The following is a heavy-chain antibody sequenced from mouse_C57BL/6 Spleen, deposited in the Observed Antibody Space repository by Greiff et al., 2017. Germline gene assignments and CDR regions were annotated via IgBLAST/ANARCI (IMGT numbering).Heavy chain of an antibody. D-gene: IGHD2-3*01. Sequence: QVQLQQSGAELARPGASVKLSCKASGYTFTSYGISWVKQRTGQGLEWIGEIYPRSGNTYYNEKFKGKATLTADKSSSTAYMELRSLTSEDSAVDFCARSGSDGYYPDYWGQGTTLTVSS. CDR1: GYTFTSYG. CDR2: IYPRSGNT. V-gene: IGHV1-81*01. J-gene: IGHJ2*01. CDR3: ARSGSDGYYPDY.